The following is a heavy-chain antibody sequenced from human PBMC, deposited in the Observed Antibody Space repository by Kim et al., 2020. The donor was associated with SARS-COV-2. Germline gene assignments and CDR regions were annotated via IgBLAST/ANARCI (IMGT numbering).Heavy chain of an antibody. V-gene: IGHV4-39*01. D-gene: IGHD4-17*01. J-gene: IGHJ6*02. CDR3: ARTTVTTYYYYGMDV. Sequence: PALKSRVTISVDTSKNQFSLKLSSVTAADTAVYYCARTTVTTYYYYGMDVWGQGTTVTVSS.